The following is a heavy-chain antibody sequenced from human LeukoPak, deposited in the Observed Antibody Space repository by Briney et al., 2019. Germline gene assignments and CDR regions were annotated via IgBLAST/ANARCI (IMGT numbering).Heavy chain of an antibody. Sequence: SGGSLRLSCAASGFTFSSYAMSWVRQAPGKGLEWVSAISGSGGSTYYADSVKGRFTISRDNAKNTLYLQMNSLRAEDTAVYYCARDLAFGSGSGLGGYWGQGTLVTVSS. D-gene: IGHD6-19*01. CDR3: ARDLAFGSGSGLGGY. J-gene: IGHJ4*02. V-gene: IGHV3-23*01. CDR2: ISGSGGST. CDR1: GFTFSSYA.